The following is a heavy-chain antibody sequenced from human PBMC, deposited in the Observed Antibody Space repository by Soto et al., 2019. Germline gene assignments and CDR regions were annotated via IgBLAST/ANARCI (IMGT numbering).Heavy chain of an antibody. CDR1: GFTFSSYA. CDR3: ARVSPGIAVAGYFDY. V-gene: IGHV3-30-3*01. J-gene: IGHJ4*02. Sequence: PGGSLRLSCAASGFTFSSYAMHWVRQAPGKGLEWVAVISYDGSNKYYADSVKGRFTISRDNSKNTLYLQMNSLRAEDTAVYYCARVSPGIAVAGYFDYWGQGTLSPSPQ. CDR2: ISYDGSNK. D-gene: IGHD6-19*01.